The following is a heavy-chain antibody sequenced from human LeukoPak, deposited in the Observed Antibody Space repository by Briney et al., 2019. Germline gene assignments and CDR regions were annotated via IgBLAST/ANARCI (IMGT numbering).Heavy chain of an antibody. V-gene: IGHV7-4-1*02. D-gene: IGHD2-2*01. CDR3: ARDEIHCSSTSCYSYFDY. CDR2: INTNTGNP. Sequence: ASVKVSCKASGGTFSSYAISWVRQAPGQGLEWMGWINTNTGNPTYAQGFTGRFVFSLDTSVSTAYLQISSLKAEDTAVYYCARDEIHCSSTSCYSYFDYWGQGTLVTVSS. J-gene: IGHJ4*02. CDR1: GGTFSSYA.